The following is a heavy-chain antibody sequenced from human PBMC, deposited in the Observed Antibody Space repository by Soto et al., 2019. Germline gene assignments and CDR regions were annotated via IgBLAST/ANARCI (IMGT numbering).Heavy chain of an antibody. D-gene: IGHD3-3*01. J-gene: IGHJ6*02. CDR3: ARVGFLEWSMKQYYYYGMDV. CDR1: GYTLTSYG. CDR2: ISAYNGNT. V-gene: IGHV1-18*01. Sequence: ASVKVSCKASGYTLTSYGISWVRQAPGQGLEWMGWISAYNGNTNYAQKLQGRVTMTTDTSTSTAYMELRSLRSDDTAVYYCARVGFLEWSMKQYYYYGMDVWGQGTTVTVSS.